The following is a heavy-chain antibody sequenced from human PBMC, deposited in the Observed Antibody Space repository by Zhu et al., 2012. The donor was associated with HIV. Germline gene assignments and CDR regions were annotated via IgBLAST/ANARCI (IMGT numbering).Heavy chain of an antibody. J-gene: IGHJ4*02. CDR2: IYYSGST. CDR3: ARGNYGYYFDY. Sequence: QVQLQESGPGLVRPSETLSLTCTVSGGSISSSSYYWGWIRQPPGKGLEWIGSIYYSGSTYYNPSLKSRVTISVDTSKNQFSLKLSSVTAADTAVYYCARGNYGYYFDYWGQGTLVTVSS. D-gene: IGHD1-7*01. V-gene: IGHV4-39*07. CDR1: GGSISSSSYY.